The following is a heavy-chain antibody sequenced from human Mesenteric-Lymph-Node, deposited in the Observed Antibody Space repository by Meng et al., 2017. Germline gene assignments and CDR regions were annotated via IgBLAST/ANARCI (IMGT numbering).Heavy chain of an antibody. D-gene: IGHD5-24*01. CDR1: GYTFNSRH. V-gene: IGHV1-8*01. J-gene: IGHJ4*02. CDR2: MNPYNGDT. CDR3: ARGGDDGVDF. Sequence: QVQLGPSGAEVKMAGASLKVSCKTSGYTFNSRHINWVRQATGQGLEWMGWMNPYNGDTGFAQKFQGRLTLTSDTSMNTAYMELTSLTSEDTAVYYCARGGDDGVDFWGQGTLVTVSS.